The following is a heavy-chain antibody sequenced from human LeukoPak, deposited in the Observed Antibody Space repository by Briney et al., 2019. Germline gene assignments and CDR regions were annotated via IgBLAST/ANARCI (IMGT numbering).Heavy chain of an antibody. CDR2: IYPGDSDT. D-gene: IGHD2-15*01. V-gene: IGHV5-51*01. CDR3: ASWVGSGGSCYSGCYGMDV. J-gene: IGHJ6*02. CDR1: GYSFTSYW. Sequence: GASLKISCRGSGYSFTSYWIGWVRQMPGKGLEWMGIIYPGDSDTRYSPSFQGQVTISADKSISTAYLQWSSLKASDTAMYYCASWVGSGGSCYSGCYGMDVWGQGTTVTVSS.